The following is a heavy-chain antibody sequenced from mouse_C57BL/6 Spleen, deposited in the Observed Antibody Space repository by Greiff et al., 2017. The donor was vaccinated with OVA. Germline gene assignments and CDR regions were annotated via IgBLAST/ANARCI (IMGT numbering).Heavy chain of an antibody. CDR1: GFTFSSYA. J-gene: IGHJ2*01. V-gene: IGHV5-9-1*02. D-gene: IGHD2-5*01. CDR2: ISSGGDYI. Sequence: EVMLVESGEGLVKPGGSLKLSCAASGFTFSSYAMSWVRQTPEKRLEWVAYISSGGDYIYYADTVKGRFTISRDNARNTLYLQMSSLKSEDTAMYYCTMLYSKGDNFDYWGQGTTLTVSS. CDR3: TMLYSKGDNFDY.